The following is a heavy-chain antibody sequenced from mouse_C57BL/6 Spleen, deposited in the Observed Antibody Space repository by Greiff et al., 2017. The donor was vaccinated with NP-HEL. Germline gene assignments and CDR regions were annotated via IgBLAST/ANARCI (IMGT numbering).Heavy chain of an antibody. V-gene: IGHV1-69*01. CDR1: GYTFTSYW. CDR2: IDPSDSYT. D-gene: IGHD1-1*01. CDR3: ARPFYYGSPPWFAY. J-gene: IGHJ3*01. Sequence: QVQLQQPGAELVMPGASVKLSCKASGYTFTSYWMHWVKQRPGQGLEWIGEIDPSDSYTNYNQKFQGKSTLTVDQSSSTAYMQLSSLTSEDSAVYYCARPFYYGSPPWFAYWGQGTLVTVSA.